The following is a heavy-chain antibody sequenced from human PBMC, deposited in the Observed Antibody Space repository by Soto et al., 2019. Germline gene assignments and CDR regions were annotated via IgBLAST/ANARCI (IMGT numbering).Heavy chain of an antibody. D-gene: IGHD1-26*01. CDR3: VTEGGDSSSLVDNYFDY. J-gene: IGHJ4*02. CDR1: GSTFAHQA. Sequence: EVQLLESGGGLVQPGGSLRLSCAASGSTFAHQAMSWVRQAPGTGLEWVSAVSGSGGGTYYADSVKGRFTISRDNSKNTLSLQMNRLRVEDTAVYYCVTEGGDSSSLVDNYFDYWGQGALVTVSS. V-gene: IGHV3-23*01. CDR2: VSGSGGGT.